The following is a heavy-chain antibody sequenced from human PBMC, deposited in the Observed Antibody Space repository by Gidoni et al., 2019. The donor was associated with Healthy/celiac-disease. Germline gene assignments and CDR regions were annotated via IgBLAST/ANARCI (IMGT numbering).Heavy chain of an antibody. CDR1: GFTFSSFG. Sequence: QVQLVESGGGVVQPGRSLRLSCAASGFTFSSFGMHWVRQAPGKGLEWVAVIWYDGSNKYYADSVKGRFTISRDNSKNTLYLQMNSLRAEDTAVYYCATRPGDSSGWYSYYGMDVWGQGTTVTVSS. J-gene: IGHJ6*02. CDR2: IWYDGSNK. CDR3: ATRPGDSSGWYSYYGMDV. D-gene: IGHD6-19*01. V-gene: IGHV3-33*01.